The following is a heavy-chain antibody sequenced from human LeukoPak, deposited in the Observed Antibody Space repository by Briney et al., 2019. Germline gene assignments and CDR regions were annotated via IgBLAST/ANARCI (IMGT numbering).Heavy chain of an antibody. CDR1: GYTFTSYD. CDR3: ARAPLGVRGVKYYYYYMDV. Sequence: ASVKVSCKASGYTFTSYDINWVRQATGRGLEWMGSMTPNSGNTAYAQKFQGRVTMTRTTSISTAYMELSRLRSDDTAVYYCARAPLGVRGVKYYYYYMDVWGKGTTVTISS. CDR2: MTPNSGNT. D-gene: IGHD3-10*01. V-gene: IGHV1-8*01. J-gene: IGHJ6*03.